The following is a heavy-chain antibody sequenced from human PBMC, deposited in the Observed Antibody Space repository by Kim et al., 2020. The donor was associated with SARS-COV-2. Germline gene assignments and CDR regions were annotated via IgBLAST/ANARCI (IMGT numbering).Heavy chain of an antibody. CDR3: ARVNGPKLATIDY. D-gene: IGHD5-12*01. V-gene: IGHV4-34*09. Sequence: NYNPALKNRVTLSVDTSKNQFSLKLSSVTAADTAVYYCARVNGPKLATIDYWGQGTLVTVSS. J-gene: IGHJ4*02.